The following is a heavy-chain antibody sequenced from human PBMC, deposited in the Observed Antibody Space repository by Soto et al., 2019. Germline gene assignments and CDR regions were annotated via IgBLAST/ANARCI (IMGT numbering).Heavy chain of an antibody. D-gene: IGHD3-22*01. Sequence: EVQLVQSGAEVKKPGESLKISCKDSGYTFTSYWIGWVRQMPGKGLEWVGIIYPGDSDTRYSPSFQGQVTISADKSISTAYLQWSSLRASDTAMYYCARALNYYNSDYFNWFDPWGQGTLVTVSS. CDR3: ARALNYYNSDYFNWFDP. CDR2: IYPGDSDT. J-gene: IGHJ5*02. V-gene: IGHV5-51*01. CDR1: GYTFTSYW.